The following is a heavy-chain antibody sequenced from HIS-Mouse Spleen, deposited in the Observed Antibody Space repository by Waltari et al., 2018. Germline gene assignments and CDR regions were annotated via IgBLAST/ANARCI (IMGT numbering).Heavy chain of an antibody. CDR3: AKDKYSSGWFSNWFDP. CDR1: GFTFSRYA. J-gene: IGHJ5*02. Sequence: EVQLLESGGGLVQPGGSLRLSCAASGFTFSRYAMIWVRQAPGKGLEWVSAISGIGGSTYYADSVKGRFTISRDNSKNTLYLQMNSLRAEDTAVYYCAKDKYSSGWFSNWFDPWGQGTLVTVSS. D-gene: IGHD6-19*01. V-gene: IGHV3-23*01. CDR2: ISGIGGST.